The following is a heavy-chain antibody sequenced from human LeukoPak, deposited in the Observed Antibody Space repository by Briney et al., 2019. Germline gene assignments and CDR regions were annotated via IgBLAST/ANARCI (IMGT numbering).Heavy chain of an antibody. CDR3: ERVASYGRVVYYYGMDV. J-gene: IGHJ6*02. CDR2: IIPIFGTA. Sequence: ASVKVSCKASGGTFSSYAISWVRQAPGQGLEWMGGIIPIFGTANYAQKFQGRVTITADESTSTAYMELSSLRSEDTAVYYCERVASYGRVVYYYGMDVWGQGTTVTVSS. D-gene: IGHD3-10*01. V-gene: IGHV1-69*01. CDR1: GGTFSSYA.